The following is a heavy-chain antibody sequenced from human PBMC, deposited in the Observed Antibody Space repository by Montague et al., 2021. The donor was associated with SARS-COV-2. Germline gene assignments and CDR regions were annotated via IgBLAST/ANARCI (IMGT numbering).Heavy chain of an antibody. CDR1: GRSISSRGYY. V-gene: IGHV4-39*01. CDR3: AGFPTSYYYDSKAAPATPDAFGC. CDR2: IYYSGST. Sequence: SETLSLTCTVDGRSISSRGYYWGWIRQPPGKGLEWIGSIYYSGSTYYNPSLKSRVTIFVDSSKNQFSLKLSSVTAADTAGYYCAGFPTSYYYDSKAAPATPDAFGCWGQGKMVTVSS. D-gene: IGHD3-22*01. J-gene: IGHJ3*01.